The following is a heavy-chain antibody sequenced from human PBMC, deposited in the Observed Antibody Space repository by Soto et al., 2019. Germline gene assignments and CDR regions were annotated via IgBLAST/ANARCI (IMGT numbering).Heavy chain of an antibody. CDR3: ARPSNGYSGYDYRRSYYYALDV. J-gene: IGHJ6*02. V-gene: IGHV5-51*01. CDR1: VATYS. D-gene: IGHD5-12*01. Sequence: GESLKISCXGAVATYSIAWVRQLPGKGLEWMGIIYPLNSETRYSPSFQGQVTISADKSIDTAYLQWSSLKASDTATYYCARPSNGYSGYDYRRSYYYALDVWGQGTTVTVSS. CDR2: IYPLNSET.